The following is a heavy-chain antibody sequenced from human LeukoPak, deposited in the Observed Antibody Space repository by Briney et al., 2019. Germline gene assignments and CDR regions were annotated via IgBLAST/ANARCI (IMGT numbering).Heavy chain of an antibody. CDR2: ISSYNDYI. J-gene: IGHJ4*02. D-gene: IGHD2-8*01. CDR3: ARDGGYCTKGVCYLDY. Sequence: GGSLRLSCAASGFTFRGYSMNWVRQAPGKGLEWVSSISSYNDYIYYADSVKGRFTISRDNAKNSLYLEMNSLRDEDTAVYYCARDGGYCTKGVCYLDYWGQGTLVTVSS. V-gene: IGHV3-21*01. CDR1: GFTFRGYS.